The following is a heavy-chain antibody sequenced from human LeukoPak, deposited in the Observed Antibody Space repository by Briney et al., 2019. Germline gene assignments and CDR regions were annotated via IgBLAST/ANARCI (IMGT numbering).Heavy chain of an antibody. D-gene: IGHD2-2*01. CDR3: ARVASIVVPAALARFDP. V-gene: IGHV1-2*02. Sequence: ASVKVSCKASGYTFTGYYMHWVRQAPGQGLEWMGWINPNSGGTSYAQKFQGRVTMTRDTSISTAYMELSRLRSDDTAVYYCARVASIVVPAALARFDPWGQGTLVTVSS. CDR1: GYTFTGYY. CDR2: INPNSGGT. J-gene: IGHJ5*02.